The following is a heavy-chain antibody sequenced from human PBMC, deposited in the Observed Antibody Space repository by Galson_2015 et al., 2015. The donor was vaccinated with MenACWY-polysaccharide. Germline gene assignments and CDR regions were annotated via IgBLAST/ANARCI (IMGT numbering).Heavy chain of an antibody. CDR1: GFTFSTYW. J-gene: IGHJ4*02. CDR3: ARGYRAYD. CDR2: IKSDGSST. D-gene: IGHD5-12*01. V-gene: IGHV3-74*01. Sequence: SLRLSCAASGFTFSTYWMHWVRQAPGKGLVWVSRIKSDGSSTNYADSVKGRFTISRDNAKNTLYLQMNSLRAEDTALYYCARGYRAYDWAQGPLVSVS.